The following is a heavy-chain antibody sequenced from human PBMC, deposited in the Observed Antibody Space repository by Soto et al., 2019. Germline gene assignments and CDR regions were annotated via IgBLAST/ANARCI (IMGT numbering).Heavy chain of an antibody. CDR2: ITGSGSST. Sequence: EVELLQSGGGLVQPGGSLRLSCVASGLTFNKHALAWVRQAPGKGLEWVAAITGSGSSTYDADSVKGRFTISRDNSNNTLYLHMNSLRAEDTAIYDCARTPGVRTVISAFDHWVQGTPFTVAS. CDR1: GLTFNKHA. J-gene: IGHJ4*02. D-gene: IGHD2-21*01. CDR3: ARTPGVRTVISAFDH. V-gene: IGHV3-23*01.